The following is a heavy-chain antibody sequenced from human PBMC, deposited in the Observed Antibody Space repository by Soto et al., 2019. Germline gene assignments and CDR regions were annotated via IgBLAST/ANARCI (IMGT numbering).Heavy chain of an antibody. CDR3: ARMASSGTLNWFDP. J-gene: IGHJ5*02. V-gene: IGHV1-8*02. CDR2: MNPGSGKT. Sequence: ASVKVSCKASGYTFINYDISWVRQATGQGLEWMGWMNPGSGKTGYANKFQGRVTMTRDASTSTAHLELSSLTSEDTAVYYCARMASSGTLNWFDPWGQGTLVTVSS. CDR1: GYTFINYD.